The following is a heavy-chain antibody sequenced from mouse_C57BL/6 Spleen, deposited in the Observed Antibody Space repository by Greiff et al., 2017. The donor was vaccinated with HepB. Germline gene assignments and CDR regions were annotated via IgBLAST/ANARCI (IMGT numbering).Heavy chain of an antibody. CDR3: ARQRGLGRYFDV. J-gene: IGHJ1*03. D-gene: IGHD4-1*01. CDR1: GFTFSDYY. Sequence: DVQLVESGGGLVQPGGSLKLSCAASGFTFSDYYMYWVRQTPEKRLEWVAYISNGGGSTYYPDTVKGRFTISRDNAKNTLYLQMSRLKSEDTAMYYCARQRGLGRYFDVWGTGTTVTVSS. CDR2: ISNGGGST. V-gene: IGHV5-12*01.